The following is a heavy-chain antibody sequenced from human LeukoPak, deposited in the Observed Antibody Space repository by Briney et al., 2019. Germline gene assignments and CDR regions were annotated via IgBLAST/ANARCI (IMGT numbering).Heavy chain of an antibody. CDR2: VSSYSTTT. V-gene: IGHV3-48*02. CDR3: ARGRGLTLSYHYFDY. Sequence: GGSLRLSCAASGFTFSPLGMNWVRQAPGRGLEWVAYVSSYSTTTYYAESVKGRFTISRDNAKNSLYLQVSSLRDEDTAVYYCARGRGLTLSYHYFDYWGQRTLVTVSS. CDR1: GFTFSPLG. D-gene: IGHD3-10*01. J-gene: IGHJ4*02.